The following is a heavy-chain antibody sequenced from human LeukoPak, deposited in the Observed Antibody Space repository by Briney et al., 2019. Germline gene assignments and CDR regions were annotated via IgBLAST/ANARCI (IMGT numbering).Heavy chain of an antibody. CDR2: ISYSGSTYT. CDR3: AREERRDDYKFDY. V-gene: IGHV4-30-4*08. Sequence: SETLSLTCTVSGGSISSGDYYWSWIRQPPGKGLEWIGCISYSGSTYTYYNPSLKSRVTISVDTSKNQFSLKLSSVTAADTAVYYCAREERRDDYKFDYWGQGTLVTVSS. D-gene: IGHD5-24*01. CDR1: GGSISSGDYY. J-gene: IGHJ4*02.